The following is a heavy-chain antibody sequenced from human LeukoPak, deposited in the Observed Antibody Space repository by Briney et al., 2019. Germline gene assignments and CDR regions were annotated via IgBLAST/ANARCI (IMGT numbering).Heavy chain of an antibody. CDR2: IYYSGST. J-gene: IGHJ6*03. V-gene: IGHV4-39*07. D-gene: IGHD6-6*01. CDR3: ARQLAPPHYYYYMDV. CDR1: GGSISSSSYY. Sequence: SETLSLTCTVSGGSISSSSYYWGWIRQPPGKGLEWIGSIYYSGSTYYNPSLKSRVTISVDKSKNQFSLKLSSVTAADTAVYYCARQLAPPHYYYYMDVWGKGTTVTVSS.